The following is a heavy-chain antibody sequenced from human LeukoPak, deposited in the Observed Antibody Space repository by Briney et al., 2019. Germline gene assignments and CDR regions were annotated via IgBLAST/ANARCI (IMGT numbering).Heavy chain of an antibody. Sequence: GGSLRLSCAASGFIFSNYWMSWVRQAPGKGLEWVANIKQDGGDKYYVDSVKGRFTISRDNGKKSLFLQMNSLRAEDTAVYYCARQNTPHGNFDYWGQGTLVTVSS. CDR2: IKQDGGDK. V-gene: IGHV3-7*03. D-gene: IGHD5-24*01. CDR1: GFIFSNYW. CDR3: ARQNTPHGNFDY. J-gene: IGHJ4*02.